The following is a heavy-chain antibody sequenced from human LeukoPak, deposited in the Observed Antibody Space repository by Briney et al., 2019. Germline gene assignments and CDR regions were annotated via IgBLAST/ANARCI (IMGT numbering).Heavy chain of an antibody. D-gene: IGHD6-19*01. Sequence: GASVKVSCKASGYTFTSYAMHWVRQAPGQRLEWMGWINAGNGNTKYSQKFQGRVTITRDTSASTAYMELSSLRSEDTAVYYCARDRGSGWVQDFDYWGQGTLVTVSS. V-gene: IGHV1-3*01. J-gene: IGHJ4*02. CDR3: ARDRGSGWVQDFDY. CDR2: INAGNGNT. CDR1: GYTFTSYA.